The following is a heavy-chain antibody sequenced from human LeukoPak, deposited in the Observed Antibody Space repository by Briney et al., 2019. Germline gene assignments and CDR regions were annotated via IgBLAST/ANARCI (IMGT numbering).Heavy chain of an antibody. J-gene: IGHJ5*02. CDR3: ARGDAKEYSSSGGFNWFDP. V-gene: IGHV1-18*01. CDR2: ISAYNGNT. Sequence: ASVKVSCKASGYTFTSYGISWVRQAPGQGLEWMGWISAYNGNTNYAQKLQGRVTMTTDTSTSTAYMELRSLRSDDTAVYYCARGDAKEYSSSGGFNWFDPWGQGTLVTVSS. D-gene: IGHD6-6*01. CDR1: GYTFTSYG.